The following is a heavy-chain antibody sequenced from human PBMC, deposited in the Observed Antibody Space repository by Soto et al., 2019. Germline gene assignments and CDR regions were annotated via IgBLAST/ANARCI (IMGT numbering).Heavy chain of an antibody. CDR3: AKRHHIGFGELNYMDV. J-gene: IGHJ6*03. Sequence: GASVKVSCKASGYTFTGYYMHLVRQAPGQGLEWMGWMNPINGNTGYAQNFQGRLTMTSDTSISTAYMELSSLRSEDTAVYYCAKRHHIGFGELNYMDVWGKGTTVTVSS. V-gene: IGHV1-8*02. CDR1: GYTFTGYY. D-gene: IGHD3-10*01. CDR2: MNPINGNT.